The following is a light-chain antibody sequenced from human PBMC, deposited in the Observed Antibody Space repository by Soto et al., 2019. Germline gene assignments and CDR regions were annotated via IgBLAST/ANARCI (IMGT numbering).Light chain of an antibody. CDR1: SSDVGGYNF. Sequence: QSALTQPASVSGSPGQSITISCTGTSSDVGGYNFVSWYQQHPGKVPKLMIFDVNRRPSGVSDRFSGSKSGNTASRTISGLQAEDEGDYYCWSYTSSSTHVCGSGTKLTGL. CDR2: DVN. V-gene: IGLV2-14*03. J-gene: IGLJ1*01. CDR3: WSYTSSSTHV.